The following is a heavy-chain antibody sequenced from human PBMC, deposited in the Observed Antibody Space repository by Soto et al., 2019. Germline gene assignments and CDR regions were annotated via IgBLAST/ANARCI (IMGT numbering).Heavy chain of an antibody. Sequence: EVQLLESGGGLVQPGGSLRLSCAASGFIFKNYAMSWVRQAPGKGLEWVSGIRGSGDRTHNADSVRGRFTISRDNSKNTLYLQMNSLRAEDTAVYYCAREGDHSSSWWDFDYWGQGTLVTVSS. J-gene: IGHJ4*02. CDR3: AREGDHSSSWWDFDY. D-gene: IGHD6-13*01. CDR2: IRGSGDRT. CDR1: GFIFKNYA. V-gene: IGHV3-23*01.